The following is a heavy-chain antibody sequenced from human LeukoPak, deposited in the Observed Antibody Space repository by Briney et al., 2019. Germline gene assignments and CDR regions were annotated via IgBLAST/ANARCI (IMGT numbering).Heavy chain of an antibody. CDR1: GFAFSSYA. D-gene: IGHD5-18*01. CDR2: ISGNGGST. CDR3: AKAGLGYSYGSSLYYFDY. V-gene: IGHV3-23*01. Sequence: GGSLRLSCAASGFAFSSYAMSWVRQAPGKGLEWVSVISGNGGSTYYADSVKGRFTISRDISKNTLYLQMNSLRAEDTAVYYCAKAGLGYSYGSSLYYFDYWGQGTLVTVSS. J-gene: IGHJ4*02.